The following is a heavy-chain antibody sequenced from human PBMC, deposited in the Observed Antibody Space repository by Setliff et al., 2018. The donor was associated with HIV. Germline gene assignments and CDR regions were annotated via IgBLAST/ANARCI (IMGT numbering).Heavy chain of an antibody. CDR2: ILPVSGAA. CDR3: VNLPFFYYYYMDV. Sequence: SVKVSCKASGDTFNNYAIGWVRQAPGQGLEWMGGILPVSGAANYAQKFQGRVTITADESTATFYMEMSTLMSEDTAVYYCVNLPFFYYYYMDVWGEGTPVTVS. J-gene: IGHJ6*03. V-gene: IGHV1-69*13. CDR1: GDTFNNYA.